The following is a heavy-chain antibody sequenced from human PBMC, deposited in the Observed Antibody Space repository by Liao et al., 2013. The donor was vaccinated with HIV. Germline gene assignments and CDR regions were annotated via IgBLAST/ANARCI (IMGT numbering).Heavy chain of an antibody. CDR2: INHSGST. CDR3: ARAPYYYGSGSYHPRFDY. D-gene: IGHD3-10*01. J-gene: IGHJ4*02. Sequence: QVQLQQWGAGLLKPSETLSLTCAVYGGSFSGYYWSWIRQPPGKGLEWIGEINHSGSTNYNPSLKSRVTISVDTSKNQFSLKLSSVTAADTAVYFCARAPYYYGSGSYHPRFDYWGQGTLVTVSS. CDR1: GGSFSGYY. V-gene: IGHV4-34*01.